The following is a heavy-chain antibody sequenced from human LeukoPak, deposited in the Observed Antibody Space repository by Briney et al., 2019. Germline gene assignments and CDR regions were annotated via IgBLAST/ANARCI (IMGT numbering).Heavy chain of an antibody. J-gene: IGHJ5*02. CDR3: AREDIIVVVPAAIGWFDP. CDR1: GGSISSSSYY. Sequence: PSETLSLTCTVSGGSISSSSYYWGWIRQPPGKGLEWIGSIYYSGSTYYNPSLKSRVTISVDTSKNQFSLKLSSVTAADTAVYYCAREDIIVVVPAAIGWFDPWGQGTLVTVSS. V-gene: IGHV4-39*02. CDR2: IYYSGST. D-gene: IGHD2-2*02.